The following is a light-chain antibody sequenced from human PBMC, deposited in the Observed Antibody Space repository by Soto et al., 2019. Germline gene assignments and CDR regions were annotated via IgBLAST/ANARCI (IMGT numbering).Light chain of an antibody. CDR3: QSYDSSLSGYV. CDR2: VNS. CDR1: SSNIGAGYD. J-gene: IGLJ1*01. Sequence: QSVLTQPPSVSGAPGQRVPISCTGSSSNIGAGYDVHWYQQLPGTAPKLLIYVNSNRPSGVPDRFSGSKSGTSASLAITGLQAEDEADYYCQSYDSSLSGYVFGTGTKVT. V-gene: IGLV1-40*01.